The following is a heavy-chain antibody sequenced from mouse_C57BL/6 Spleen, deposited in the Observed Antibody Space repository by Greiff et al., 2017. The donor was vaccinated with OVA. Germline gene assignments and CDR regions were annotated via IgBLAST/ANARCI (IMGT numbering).Heavy chain of an antibody. J-gene: IGHJ4*01. CDR2: IDPNSGGT. CDR1: GYTFTSYW. V-gene: IGHV1-72*01. Sequence: QVQLQQSGAELVKPGASVKLSCKASGYTFTSYWMHWVKQRPGRGLEWIGRIDPNSGGTKYNEKFKSKATLTVDKPSSTAYMQLSSLTSEDSAVYYCARHYSNQFPYAMDYWGQGTSVTVSS. CDR3: ARHYSNQFPYAMDY. D-gene: IGHD2-5*01.